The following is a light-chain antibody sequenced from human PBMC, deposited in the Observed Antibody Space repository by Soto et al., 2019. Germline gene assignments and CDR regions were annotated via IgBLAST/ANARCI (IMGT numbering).Light chain of an antibody. CDR2: GAS. V-gene: IGKV3-15*01. J-gene: IGKJ5*01. CDR3: QQRSNWPPIT. Sequence: EIVMTQSPATLSVSPGERATLSCRASQSVSSNLAWYQQKPGQAPRLLIYGASTRATGIPARFSGSGSATDFTLTISSLEPEDFAVYYCQQRSNWPPITFGQGTRLEIK. CDR1: QSVSSN.